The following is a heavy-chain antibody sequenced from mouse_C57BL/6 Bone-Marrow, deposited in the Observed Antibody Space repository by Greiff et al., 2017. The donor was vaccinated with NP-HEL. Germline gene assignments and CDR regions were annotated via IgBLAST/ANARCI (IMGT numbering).Heavy chain of an antibody. V-gene: IGHV7-3*01. CDR1: GFTFTDYY. CDR2: IRNKANGYTT. J-gene: IGHJ2*01. Sequence: EVQVVESGGGLVQPGGSLSLSCAASGFTFTDYYMSWVRQPPGKALEWLGFIRNKANGYTTEYSASVKGRFTISRDNSQSILYLQMNALRAEDSATYYCARSYYDYAFDYWGQGTTLTVSS. D-gene: IGHD2-4*01. CDR3: ARSYYDYAFDY.